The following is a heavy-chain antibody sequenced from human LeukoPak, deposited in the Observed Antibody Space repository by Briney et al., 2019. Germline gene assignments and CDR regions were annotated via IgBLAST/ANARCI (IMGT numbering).Heavy chain of an antibody. CDR2: INHSGST. D-gene: IGHD4-17*01. Sequence: PSETLSLTCAVYGGSFSGYYWSWIRQPPGKGLEWIGEINHSGSTNYNPSLKSRVTISVDTSKNQFSLKLSSVTAADTAVYYCARGPNSTVTTPFDYWGQGTLVTVSS. J-gene: IGHJ4*02. CDR1: GGSFSGYY. CDR3: ARGPNSTVTTPFDY. V-gene: IGHV4-34*01.